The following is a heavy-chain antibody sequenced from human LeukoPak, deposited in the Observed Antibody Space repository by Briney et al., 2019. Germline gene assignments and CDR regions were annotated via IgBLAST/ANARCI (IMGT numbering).Heavy chain of an antibody. CDR3: ARDRPVMDY. CDR2: IYSGGST. J-gene: IGHJ4*02. D-gene: IGHD2-21*01. V-gene: IGHV3-66*01. Sequence: GGSLRLSCAASGFTFKNYGMSWVRQAPGKGLEWVSVIYSGGSTYYADSVKGRFTISRDNSKNTLYLQMNSLRAEDTAVYYCARDRPVMDYWGQGTLVTVSS. CDR1: GFTFKNYG.